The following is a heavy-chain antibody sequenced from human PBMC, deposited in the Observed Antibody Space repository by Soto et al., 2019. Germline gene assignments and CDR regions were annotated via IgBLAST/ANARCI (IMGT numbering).Heavy chain of an antibody. CDR2: IIPIFGTA. CDR3: ARDHTSAGGYCSSTSCYYAFDI. D-gene: IGHD2-2*01. V-gene: IGHV1-69*01. Sequence: QVQLGQSGAEVKKPGSSVKVSCKASGGTFSSYAISWVRQAPGQGLEWMGGIIPIFGTANYAQKFQGRVTITADESTSTAYMELSSLRSEDTAVYYCARDHTSAGGYCSSTSCYYAFDIWGQETMVTVSS. CDR1: GGTFSSYA. J-gene: IGHJ3*02.